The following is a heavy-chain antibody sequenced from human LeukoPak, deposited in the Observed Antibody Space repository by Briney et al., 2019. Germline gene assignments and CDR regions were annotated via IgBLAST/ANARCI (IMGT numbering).Heavy chain of an antibody. Sequence: ASVKVSCKTSGYTFNSYGIAWVRQAPGQGLEWMGWISAYNGNTNYAQNLQDRVTMTTDTSTTTAYMELRSLRSDDTAVYYCAREHYYDSSGYSRAFDIWGQGTMVTVSS. J-gene: IGHJ3*02. CDR3: AREHYYDSSGYSRAFDI. CDR2: ISAYNGNT. V-gene: IGHV1-18*01. D-gene: IGHD3-22*01. CDR1: GYTFNSYG.